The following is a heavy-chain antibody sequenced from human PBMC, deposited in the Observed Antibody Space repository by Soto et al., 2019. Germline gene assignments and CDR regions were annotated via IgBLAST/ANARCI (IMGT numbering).Heavy chain of an antibody. CDR1: SAPVSSSTYT. D-gene: IGHD2-2*01. CDR3: ARLHGYCISSSCHGHYAMDV. Sequence: QLQLQESGPGLVKPSETLSLTCTVSSAPVSSSTYTWGWIRQPPGKGLAWIGSIYYSGSTYYNPSRNSRVTVSVGTSKNQFSLKVTSVTAADTAVYYCARLHGYCISSSCHGHYAMDVWGQGTTVTVSS. V-gene: IGHV4-39*01. J-gene: IGHJ6*02. CDR2: IYYSGST.